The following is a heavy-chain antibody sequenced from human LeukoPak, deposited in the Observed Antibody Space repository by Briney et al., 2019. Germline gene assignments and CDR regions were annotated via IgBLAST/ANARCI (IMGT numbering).Heavy chain of an antibody. V-gene: IGHV1-69*13. CDR1: GGTFSSYA. J-gene: IGHJ6*02. CDR3: ARATPYDSSGYYYLYYYGMDV. CDR2: IIPIFGTA. D-gene: IGHD3-22*01. Sequence: SVKVSCKASGGTFSSYAISWVRQAPGQGLEWMGGIIPIFGTANYAQNFQGRVTITADESTSTAYMELSSLRSEDTAVYYCARATPYDSSGYYYLYYYGMDVWGQGTTVTVSS.